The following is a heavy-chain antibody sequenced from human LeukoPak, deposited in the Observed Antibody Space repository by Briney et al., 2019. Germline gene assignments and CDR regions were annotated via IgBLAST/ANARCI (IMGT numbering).Heavy chain of an antibody. CDR1: GYTFNGYY. J-gene: IGHJ4*02. D-gene: IGHD5-18*01. CDR2: INPNCGGT. V-gene: IGHV1-2*02. Sequence: ASVKVSCKASGYTFNGYYIHWVRQAPGQGLEWMGWINPNCGGTNHEQKFQGRVTMTRDTSINTAYMELSRLRFDDTAVYYCARGAMGTRGDRAMVADYWGQGTLVTVS. CDR3: ARGAMGTRGDRAMVADY.